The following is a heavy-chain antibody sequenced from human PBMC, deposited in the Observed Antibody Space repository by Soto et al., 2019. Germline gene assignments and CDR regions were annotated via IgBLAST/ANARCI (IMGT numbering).Heavy chain of an antibody. Sequence: QVQLVQSGAEVKKPGASVKVSCKASGYTITSYYMHWVRQAPGQGLEWMGIINPSGGSTSYAQKFQGRVTMTRDTSTSTVYMELSSLRSEDTAVYYCARDAGTGAIDYWGQGTLVTVSS. D-gene: IGHD1-26*01. J-gene: IGHJ4*02. CDR2: INPSGGST. CDR1: GYTITSYY. V-gene: IGHV1-46*03. CDR3: ARDAGTGAIDY.